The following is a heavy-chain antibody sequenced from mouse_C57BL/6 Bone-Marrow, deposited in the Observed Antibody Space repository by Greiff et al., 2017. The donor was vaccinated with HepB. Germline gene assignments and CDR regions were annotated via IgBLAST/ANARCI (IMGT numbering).Heavy chain of an antibody. CDR3: ARFTTPDY. Sequence: QVQLQQSGAELVMPGASVKLSCKASGYTFTDYYINWVKQRPGQGLEWIARIYPGSGNTYYNEKFKGKATLTAEKSSSTAYMQLSSLTSEDSAVYICARFTTPDYWGQGTTLTVSS. CDR2: IYPGSGNT. J-gene: IGHJ2*01. V-gene: IGHV1-76*01. CDR1: GYTFTDYY.